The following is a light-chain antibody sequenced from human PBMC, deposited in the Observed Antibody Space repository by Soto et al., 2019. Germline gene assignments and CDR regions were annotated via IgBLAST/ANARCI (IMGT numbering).Light chain of an antibody. CDR2: DVS. J-gene: IGLJ1*01. V-gene: IGLV2-14*03. CDR1: GSDVGDSSY. CDR3: SSSTSSSTKV. Sequence: QSALTQPASVSGSPGQSITISCTGTGSDVGDSSYVSWYQQHPGKAPQLLIFDVSNRPSGVSDRFSGSKSGNTASLTISGLQAEDEADYYCSSSTSSSTKVFGTGTKLTVL.